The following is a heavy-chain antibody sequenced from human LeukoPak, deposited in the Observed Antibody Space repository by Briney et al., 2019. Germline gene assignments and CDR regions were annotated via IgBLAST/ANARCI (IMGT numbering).Heavy chain of an antibody. CDR3: ARADTPDSPSYYYYMDV. CDR2: ISSSSSYI. CDR1: GFTFSSYS. J-gene: IGHJ6*03. Sequence: GGSLRLSCAASGFTFSSYSMNWVRQAPGKGLGWVSSISSSSSYIYYADSVKGRFTISRDNAKNSLYLQMNSLGAEDTAVYYCARADTPDSPSYYYYMDVWGKGTTVRLL. D-gene: IGHD5-18*01. V-gene: IGHV3-21*01.